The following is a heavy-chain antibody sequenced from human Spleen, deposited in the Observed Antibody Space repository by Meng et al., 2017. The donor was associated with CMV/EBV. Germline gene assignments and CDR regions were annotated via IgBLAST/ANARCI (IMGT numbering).Heavy chain of an antibody. Sequence: ISSGDYYWSWIRQPPGKGLEWIGYIYYSGSTYYNPSLKSRVTISVDTSKNQFSLKLSSVTAAGTAVYYCARSYYYDSSGYKVEAFDIWGQGTMVTVSS. CDR3: ARSYYYDSSGYKVEAFDI. V-gene: IGHV4-30-4*01. CDR1: ISSGDYY. D-gene: IGHD3-22*01. CDR2: IYYSGST. J-gene: IGHJ3*02.